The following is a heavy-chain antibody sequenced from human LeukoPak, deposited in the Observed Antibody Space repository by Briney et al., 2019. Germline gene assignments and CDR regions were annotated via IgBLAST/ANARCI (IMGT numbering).Heavy chain of an antibody. J-gene: IGHJ6*03. D-gene: IGHD3-10*01. V-gene: IGHV3-30*02. CDR3: AKDTGVTLYYMDV. CDR2: IRYDGSNK. CDR1: GFTFSSYG. Sequence: GGSLRLSCAASGFTFSSYGMHWVRQAPGKGLEWVAFIRYDGSNKYYADSVKGRFTISRDNSKNTLYLQMNSLRAEDTAVYYCAKDTGVTLYYMDVWGKGTTVTVSS.